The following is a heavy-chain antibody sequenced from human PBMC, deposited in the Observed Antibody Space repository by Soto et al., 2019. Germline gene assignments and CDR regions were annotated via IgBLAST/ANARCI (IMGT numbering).Heavy chain of an antibody. Sequence: EVQLVESGGGFVQPGRSLRLSCAASGFIFNNYAMHWVRQAPGKGLEWVSGITWNSANIGYADSVKGRFTVSRDNAENSLYLQMTSLRPEDTALYYCARDTGDRSAYYYYHFYGMDVW. J-gene: IGHJ6*01. D-gene: IGHD3-22*01. CDR3: ARDTGDRSAYYYYHFYGMDV. V-gene: IGHV3-9*01. CDR1: GFIFNNYA. CDR2: ITWNSANI.